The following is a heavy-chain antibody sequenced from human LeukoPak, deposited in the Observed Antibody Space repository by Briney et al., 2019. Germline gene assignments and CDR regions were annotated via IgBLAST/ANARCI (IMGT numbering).Heavy chain of an antibody. CDR3: ARGSGWLIDQ. V-gene: IGHV3-7*05. CDR1: GFTFSNYW. CDR2: IKQDGSED. D-gene: IGHD6-19*01. Sequence: GGSLRLSCAASGFTFSNYWMSWVRQAPGKGLEWVAIIKQDGSEDFYVDSLKGRFTISRDNAENSLFLKLNSLRVEDTAVYYCARGSGWLIDQWGQGTLVTVSS. J-gene: IGHJ4*02.